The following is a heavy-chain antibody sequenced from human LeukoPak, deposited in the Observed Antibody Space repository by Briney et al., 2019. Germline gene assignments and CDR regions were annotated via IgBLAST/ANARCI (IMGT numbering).Heavy chain of an antibody. CDR3: ARDIGVSQFDY. J-gene: IGHJ4*02. V-gene: IGHV1-18*01. CDR2: ISGYNGRT. CDR1: GYSFTSYG. D-gene: IGHD3-10*01. Sequence: GASVKVSCKTSGYSFTSYGISWVRQAPGQGLEWLGWISGYNGRTDYSQKLQGRVTVTTDTSTSTAYMELRSLTSDDTAMYYCARDIGVSQFDYWGQGTLVTVSS.